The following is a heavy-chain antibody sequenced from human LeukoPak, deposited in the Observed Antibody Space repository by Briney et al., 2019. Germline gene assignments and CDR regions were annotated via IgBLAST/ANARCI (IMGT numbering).Heavy chain of an antibody. V-gene: IGHV1-46*01. J-gene: IGHJ6*03. CDR3: ARTGEDIVVVPAAQSPYYYMDV. CDR2: INPSGGRT. CDR1: GYTFTNYY. D-gene: IGHD2-2*01. Sequence: VASVKVSCKASGYTFTNYYMHWVRQAPGQGLEWMGTINPSGGRTSYEQKFQGRVTMTRDMSTSTVYMELSSLRSEDTAVYYCARTGEDIVVVPAAQSPYYYMDVWGKGTTVTVSS.